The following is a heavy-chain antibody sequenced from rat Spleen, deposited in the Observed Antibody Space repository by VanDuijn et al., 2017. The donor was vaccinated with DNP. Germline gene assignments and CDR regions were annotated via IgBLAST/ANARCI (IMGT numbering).Heavy chain of an antibody. V-gene: IGHV5S13*01. CDR2: ISANGGSL. J-gene: IGHJ1*01. D-gene: IGHD1-7*01. Sequence: EVKMVESGGGLVQPGGSLKLSCEVSNFTISDYGMAWVRQAPMKGLEWVASISANGGSLRYRDSVKYRFTISRDDAQNSLYLQMDSLRSEETATYYCARHASFYGYNPYWYSDFWGPGTMVTVSS. CDR3: ARHASFYGYNPYWYSDF. CDR1: NFTISDYG.